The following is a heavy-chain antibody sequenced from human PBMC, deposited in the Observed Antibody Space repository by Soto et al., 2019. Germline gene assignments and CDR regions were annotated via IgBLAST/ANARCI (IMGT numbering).Heavy chain of an antibody. Sequence: SETLSLTCTVSGGSISSYYWSWIRQPPGKGLEWIGYIYYSGSTNYNPSLKSRVTISVDTSKNQFSLKLSSVTAADTAVYYCARTAGSYSSGWYYFDYWGQGTLVTVSS. J-gene: IGHJ4*02. D-gene: IGHD6-19*01. CDR2: IYYSGST. V-gene: IGHV4-59*01. CDR3: ARTAGSYSSGWYYFDY. CDR1: GGSISSYY.